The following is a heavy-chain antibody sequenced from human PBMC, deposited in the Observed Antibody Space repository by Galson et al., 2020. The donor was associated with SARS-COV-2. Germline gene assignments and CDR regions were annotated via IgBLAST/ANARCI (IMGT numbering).Heavy chain of an antibody. CDR1: GGSISSDNW. CDR2: TYHSGHT. V-gene: IGHV4-4*02. Sequence: SDTLSLTCVVSGGSISSDNWWSWVRQSPGKGLGWIGETYHSGHTNYNPSLNSRAIISVDKSKNQFSLNLSSVTAADTGVYYCARQGTGTTTRTYYYHYMDVWGKGTTVTVSS. D-gene: IGHD1-1*01. CDR3: ARQGTGTTTRTYYYHYMDV. J-gene: IGHJ6*03.